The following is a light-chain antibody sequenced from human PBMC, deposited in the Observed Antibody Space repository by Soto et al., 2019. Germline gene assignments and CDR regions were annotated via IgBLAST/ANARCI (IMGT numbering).Light chain of an antibody. CDR1: QSVSIY. CDR3: QQRADWPIT. V-gene: IGKV3-11*01. CDR2: DAS. Sequence: EIVLTQSPATLSLSPGERATLSCWASQSVSIYLAGCQQKPGQAPRLLIHDASNRATGIPARFSGSGSATDFTLTISSLEPADFAVYYCQQRADWPITFGRGTRVEIK. J-gene: IGKJ5*01.